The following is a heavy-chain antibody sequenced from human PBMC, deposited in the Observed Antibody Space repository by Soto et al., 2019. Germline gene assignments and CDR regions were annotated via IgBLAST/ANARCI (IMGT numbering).Heavy chain of an antibody. CDR1: GFTFDHYA. CDR3: TRDPPNNYGSGTYPFDY. V-gene: IGHV3-49*03. Sequence: PGGSLRLSCTSSGFTFDHYAMTWLRQSPGKGLEWVGFITSKAYGGTTEYAASVKGRFTISRDDSKSIAYLQMDSLKTEDTAVYYCTRDPPNNYGSGTYPFDYWGQGALVTGSS. J-gene: IGHJ4*02. CDR2: ITSKAYGGTT. D-gene: IGHD3-10*01.